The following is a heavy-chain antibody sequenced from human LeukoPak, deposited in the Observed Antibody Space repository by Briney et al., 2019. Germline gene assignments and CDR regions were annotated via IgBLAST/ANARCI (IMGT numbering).Heavy chain of an antibody. CDR1: GDSVSRYTAA. CDR3: ARDRGGSSWYYFDN. D-gene: IGHD6-13*01. CDR2: TYYRSKWYN. Sequence: SQTLSLTFAISGDSVSRYTAAWNWVRQSPSRGLEWLGRTYYRSKWYNDYAVSVKSRITINPDTSKNQFSLQLNSVTPEDTAVYYCARDRGGSSWYYFDNWGQGSLVTVSS. J-gene: IGHJ4*02. V-gene: IGHV6-1*01.